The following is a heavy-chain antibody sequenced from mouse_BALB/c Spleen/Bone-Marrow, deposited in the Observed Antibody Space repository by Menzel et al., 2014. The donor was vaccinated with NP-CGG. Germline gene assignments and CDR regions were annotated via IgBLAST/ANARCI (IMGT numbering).Heavy chain of an antibody. J-gene: IGHJ3*01. V-gene: IGHV2-9*02. CDR1: EFSLTSYG. CDR2: IWAGGST. D-gene: IGHD1-1*01. Sequence: VKVVESGPGLVAPSQSLSFTCTVSEFSLTSYGVHWVRQPPGKGLEWLGVIWAGGSTNYNSALMSRLSISKDNSKSQVFLKMNSLQTDDTAMYYCARGGSSRAWFAYWGQGTLVTVSA. CDR3: ARGGSSRAWFAY.